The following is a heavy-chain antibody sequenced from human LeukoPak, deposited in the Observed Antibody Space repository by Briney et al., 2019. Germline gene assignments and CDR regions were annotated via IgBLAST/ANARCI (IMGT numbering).Heavy chain of an antibody. Sequence: SETLSLTCTVSGDSINSFYWNWIRQPPGKTLEWIGYVYSSGSTNYNPSLQSRLTISLDKSKNQVSLNLRSVNAADTAVYYCARGRYYDPGGYSDTPFDLWGQGTLVTVSS. J-gene: IGHJ4*02. V-gene: IGHV4-59*01. CDR3: ARGRYYDPGGYSDTPFDL. CDR2: VYSSGST. CDR1: GDSINSFY. D-gene: IGHD3-22*01.